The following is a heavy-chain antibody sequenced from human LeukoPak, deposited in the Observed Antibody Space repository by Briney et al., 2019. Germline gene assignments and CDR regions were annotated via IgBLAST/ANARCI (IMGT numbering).Heavy chain of an antibody. CDR3: AREGRFVEWLLFAAGGMDV. CDR2: INPCGGST. V-gene: IGHV1-46*01. J-gene: IGHJ6*02. CDR1: RYTFPSYY. Sequence: VSSVNVSCQPSRYTFPSYYMHWVRQAPGQGLDWVGIINPCGGSTSYAQKYRGGATMTTYTTTSTAYMVLSSLKPEATAVYYVAREGRFVEWLLFAAGGMDVWGQGTTVTVSS. D-gene: IGHD3-3*01.